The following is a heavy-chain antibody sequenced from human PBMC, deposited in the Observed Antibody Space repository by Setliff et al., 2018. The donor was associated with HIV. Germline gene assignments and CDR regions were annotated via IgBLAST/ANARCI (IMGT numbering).Heavy chain of an antibody. J-gene: IGHJ5*02. Sequence: ASVKVSCKTSRYTFTNYYVHWVRQAPGQGLEWMGVITPNGGSANYAQKFQGRVTMTSDTSTSTVYMELRNLRSDDTAVYFCTRSSSDWIQVRFDPWGQGTLVTVSS. CDR3: TRSSSDWIQVRFDP. V-gene: IGHV1-46*01. CDR2: ITPNGGSA. D-gene: IGHD6-19*01. CDR1: RYTFTNYY.